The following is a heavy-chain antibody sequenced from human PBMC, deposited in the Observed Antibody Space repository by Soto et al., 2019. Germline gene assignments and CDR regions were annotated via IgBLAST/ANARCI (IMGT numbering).Heavy chain of an antibody. Sequence: GGSLRLSCAASGFTFSTYGMNWVRQAPGKGLEWLSSISDSGHYIYYADSVKGRFTISRDNAKNSLFLQMNSLRGEDTAVYYCARSGGALPYSASLWFDSWGNGTLVTVS. V-gene: IGHV3-21*01. CDR2: ISDSGHYI. CDR1: GFTFSTYG. J-gene: IGHJ5*01. D-gene: IGHD3-16*01. CDR3: ARSGGALPYSASLWFDS.